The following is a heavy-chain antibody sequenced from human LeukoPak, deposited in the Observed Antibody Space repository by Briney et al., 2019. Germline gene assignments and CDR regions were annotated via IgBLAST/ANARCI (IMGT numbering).Heavy chain of an antibody. CDR3: ARGSEWELLSCDY. D-gene: IGHD1-26*01. CDR1: GFTFSSYA. J-gene: IGHJ4*02. Sequence: GGSLRLSCAASGFTFSSYAMSWVRQAPGKGLEWVSAISGSGGSTYYADSVKGRFTISRDNAKNSLYLQMNSLGAEDTAVYYCARGSEWELLSCDYWGQGTPVTVSS. V-gene: IGHV3-23*01. CDR2: ISGSGGST.